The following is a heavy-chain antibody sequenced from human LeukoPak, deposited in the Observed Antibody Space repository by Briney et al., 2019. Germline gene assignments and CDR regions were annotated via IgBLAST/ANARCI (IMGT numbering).Heavy chain of an antibody. CDR1: GFTFSKYD. V-gene: IGHV3-23*01. CDR3: ATDREGDPSAYYLV. CDR2: ISDNGGRT. D-gene: IGHD3-22*01. J-gene: IGHJ4*02. Sequence: GGSLRLSCAASGFTFSKYDMHWVRQAPGKGLEWVSTISDNGGRTYYADSVKGRFTISRDNSKNTLFLQMNSLRAEDSAVYYCATDREGDPSAYYLVGGQGTLITVSS.